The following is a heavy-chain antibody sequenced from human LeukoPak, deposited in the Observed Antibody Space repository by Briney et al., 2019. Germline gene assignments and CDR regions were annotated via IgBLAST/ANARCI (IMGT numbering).Heavy chain of an antibody. CDR2: INPNSGDT. Sequence: ASVKVSCKASGYIFTGYYMHWVRQAPEQGLEWMGRINPNSGDTNSAQKFQGRITMTRDTSISTAYMELSRLRSDDTAMYYCARDDYVWGSYRSGDYWGQGTLVTVSS. CDR1: GYIFTGYY. V-gene: IGHV1-2*06. CDR3: ARDDYVWGSYRSGDY. D-gene: IGHD3-16*02. J-gene: IGHJ4*02.